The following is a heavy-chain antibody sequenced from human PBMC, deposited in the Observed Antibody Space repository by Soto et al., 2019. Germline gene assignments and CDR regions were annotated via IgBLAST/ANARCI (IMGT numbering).Heavy chain of an antibody. V-gene: IGHV1-46*03. CDR1: GYPFTSYY. J-gene: IGHJ6*03. Sequence: ASVKVSCKASGYPFTSYYMHWVRQAPGQGLEWMGIINPSGGGTTYAQRFQGRVTMTRDTSTSTVYMELSSLRSEDTAVYYCTRGRGGDPKVYYYYCLGVWGKESTVAVAS. CDR3: TRGRGGDPKVYYYYCLGV. CDR2: INPSGGGT.